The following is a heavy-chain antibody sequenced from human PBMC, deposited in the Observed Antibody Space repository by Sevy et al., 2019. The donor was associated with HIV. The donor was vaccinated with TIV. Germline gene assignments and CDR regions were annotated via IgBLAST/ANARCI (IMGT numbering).Heavy chain of an antibody. CDR3: ARLRGHSSEGDYSYGLDV. V-gene: IGHV2-26*01. D-gene: IGHD6-6*01. Sequence: SGPTLVKPTETLTLTCTVSGFSLSNDRMSVTWIRQPPGKALEWLAHFFPNDEKAYSTSLRSRLTISKETSNSQVVLTMTNMDPLDTGTYYCARLRGHSSEGDYSYGLDVWGQGTTVTVSS. J-gene: IGHJ6*02. CDR1: GFSLSNDRMS. CDR2: FFPNDEK.